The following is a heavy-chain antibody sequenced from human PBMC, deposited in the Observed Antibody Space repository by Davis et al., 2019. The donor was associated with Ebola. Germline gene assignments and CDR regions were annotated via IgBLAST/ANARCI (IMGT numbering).Heavy chain of an antibody. CDR3: TQTVEAIDY. V-gene: IGHV3-73*01. D-gene: IGHD1-26*01. CDR1: GFTFSGSA. J-gene: IGHJ4*02. Sequence: PGGSLRLSCAASGFTFSGSAMHWVRQASGKGLEWVGRIRSKANSYATAYAASVKGRFTISRDDSKNTAYLQMNSLKTEDTAVYYCTQTVEAIDYWGQGTLVTVSS. CDR2: IRSKANSYAT.